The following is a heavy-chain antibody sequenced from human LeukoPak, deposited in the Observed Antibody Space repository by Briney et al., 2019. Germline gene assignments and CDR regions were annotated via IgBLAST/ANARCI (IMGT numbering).Heavy chain of an antibody. CDR2: IKQDGSEK. D-gene: IGHD2-15*01. CDR3: ARDTGLHPVAAPDY. CDR1: GFTFSSYW. J-gene: IGHJ4*02. Sequence: GGSLRLSCAASGFTFSSYWMSWVRQAPGKGLEWVANIKQDGSEKYYVDSVKGRFTISRDNAKNSLYLQMNSLRAEDTAVYYCARDTGLHPVAAPDYWGQGTLVTVSS. V-gene: IGHV3-7*01.